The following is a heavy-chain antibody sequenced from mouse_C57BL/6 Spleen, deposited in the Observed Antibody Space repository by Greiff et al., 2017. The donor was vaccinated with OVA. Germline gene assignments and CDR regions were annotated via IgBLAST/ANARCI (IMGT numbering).Heavy chain of an antibody. D-gene: IGHD1-1*01. CDR2: IWRGGST. CDR3: AKNRNYLYGSSTKDAMDY. Sequence: VQLQQSGPGLVQPSQSLSITCTVSGFSLTSYGVHWVRQSPGKGLEWLGVIWRGGSTDYNAAFMSRLSITKDNSKSQVFFKMNSLQADVTAIYYCAKNRNYLYGSSTKDAMDYWGQGTSVTVSS. V-gene: IGHV2-5*01. J-gene: IGHJ4*01. CDR1: GFSLTSYG.